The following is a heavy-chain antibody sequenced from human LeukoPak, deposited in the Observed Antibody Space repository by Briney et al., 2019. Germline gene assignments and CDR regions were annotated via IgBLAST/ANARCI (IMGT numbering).Heavy chain of an antibody. Sequence: SETLSLTCTVSGGSISSGSYYWSWIRQPPGKGLEWIAYIDYSASTNYNPSLKSRVTISVDTSRNQFSLKLSSVTAADTAVYYCARDSRRELLHAFDIWGQGTMVTVSS. D-gene: IGHD1-26*01. CDR2: IDYSAST. CDR3: ARDSRRELLHAFDI. CDR1: GGSISSGSYY. V-gene: IGHV4-61*01. J-gene: IGHJ3*02.